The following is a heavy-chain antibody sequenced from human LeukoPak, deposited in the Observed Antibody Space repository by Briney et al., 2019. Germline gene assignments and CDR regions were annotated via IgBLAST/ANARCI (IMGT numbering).Heavy chain of an antibody. D-gene: IGHD5-12*01. Sequence: SETLSLTCTVSGGSISSYYWSWIRQPPGKGLEWIGRIYSSGSTNYNPSLKSRVTISVDPSKNQFSLKLSSVTAADTAVYYCARDLLHRGYAFDIWGQGTMVTVSS. V-gene: IGHV4-4*08. CDR1: GGSISSYY. J-gene: IGHJ3*02. CDR2: IYSSGST. CDR3: ARDLLHRGYAFDI.